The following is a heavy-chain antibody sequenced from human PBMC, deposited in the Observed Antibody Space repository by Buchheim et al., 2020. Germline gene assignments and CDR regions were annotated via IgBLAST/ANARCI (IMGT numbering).Heavy chain of an antibody. V-gene: IGHV4-61*01. J-gene: IGHJ6*03. CDR2: FYYSGST. CDR1: GGSISSANYY. Sequence: QVQLQESGPGLVKPSQTLSLTCTVSGGSISSANYYWSWIRQHPGKGLEWIGYFYYSGSTNYNPSLKSRVTISVDTSKNQFSLKLSSVTAADTAVYFCARVGYCSSTSCYPSKPYYYYMDVWGKGTT. CDR3: ARVGYCSSTSCYPSKPYYYYMDV. D-gene: IGHD2-2*01.